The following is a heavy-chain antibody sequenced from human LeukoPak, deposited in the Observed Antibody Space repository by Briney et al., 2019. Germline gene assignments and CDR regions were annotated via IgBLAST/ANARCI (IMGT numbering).Heavy chain of an antibody. CDR3: TTVTRRSFVDAFDI. J-gene: IGHJ3*02. CDR2: ISYDGSNK. V-gene: IGHV3-30*03. Sequence: PGGSLRLSCAASGFTFSSYGMHWVRQAPGKGLEWVAVISYDGSNKYYADSVKGRFTISRDNSKNTLYLQMNSLRAEDTAVYYCTTVTRRSFVDAFDIWGQGTMVTVSS. CDR1: GFTFSSYG. D-gene: IGHD6-19*01.